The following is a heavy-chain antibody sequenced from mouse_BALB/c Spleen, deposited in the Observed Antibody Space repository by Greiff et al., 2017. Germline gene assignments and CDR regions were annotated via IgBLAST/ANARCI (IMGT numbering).Heavy chain of an antibody. CDR1: GYTFTSYW. CDR3: AREATGYFDY. Sequence: VQLQQPGAELVKPGASVKLSCKASGYTFTSYWMHWVKQRPGQGLEWIGEINPSNGRTNYNEKFKSKATLTVDKSSSTAYMQLSSLTSEDSAVYYCAREATGYFDYWGQGTTLTVSS. J-gene: IGHJ2*01. CDR2: INPSNGRT. V-gene: IGHV1S81*02. D-gene: IGHD6-1*01.